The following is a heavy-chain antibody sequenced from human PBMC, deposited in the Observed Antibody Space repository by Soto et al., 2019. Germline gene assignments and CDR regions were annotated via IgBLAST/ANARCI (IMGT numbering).Heavy chain of an antibody. J-gene: IGHJ6*03. CDR1: GFTFSSYA. CDR3: AKVEPQSYYYYYYYMDV. V-gene: IGHV3-23*01. CDR2: ISGSGGST. Sequence: GGSLRLSCAASGFTFSSYAMSWVRQAPGKGLEWVSAISGSGGSTYYADSVKGRFTISRDNSKNTLYLQMNSLRAEDTAVYYCAKVEPQSYYYYYYYMDVWGKGTTVTVSS.